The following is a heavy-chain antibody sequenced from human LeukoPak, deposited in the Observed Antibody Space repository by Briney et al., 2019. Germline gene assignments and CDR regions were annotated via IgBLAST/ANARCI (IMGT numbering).Heavy chain of an antibody. V-gene: IGHV3-30*02. CDR2: IRYDGSDK. CDR3: ARARPVLSASGFDY. D-gene: IGHD3-16*01. J-gene: IGHJ4*02. CDR1: GFTFSYYG. Sequence: GGSLRLSCAASGFTFSYYGMHWARQAPGKGLEWVAFIRYDGSDKYYADSVKGRFTISRDNSKNTLYLQMNSLRAEDTAVYYCARARPVLSASGFDYWGQGTLVTVSS.